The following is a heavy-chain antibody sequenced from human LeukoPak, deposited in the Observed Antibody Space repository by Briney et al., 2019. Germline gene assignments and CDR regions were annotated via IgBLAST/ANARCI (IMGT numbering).Heavy chain of an antibody. Sequence: PAGSLTLSRAASGFTFSDYYMSWIRQAPGKGLEWVSYISSSGSNRNYADSVKGRFTISRDNAKNSLDLQMNSLRAEDTAVYYCARAQYYLDSWGEGTVDPVSS. J-gene: IGHJ4*02. CDR3: ARAQYYLDS. CDR2: ISSSGSNR. CDR1: GFTFSDYY. V-gene: IGHV3-11*06.